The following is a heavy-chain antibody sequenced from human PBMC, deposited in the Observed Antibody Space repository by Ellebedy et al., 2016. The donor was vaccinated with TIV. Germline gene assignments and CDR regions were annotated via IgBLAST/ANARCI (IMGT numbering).Heavy chain of an antibody. D-gene: IGHD3-10*01. V-gene: IGHV3-53*01. CDR3: ARDQGRGLFDY. Sequence: PGGSLRLSCAASGFTVSDIYMSWVRQAPGKGLEWLSIIFTGDATYYADSVKGRFTISRDNSENTLYLQMNSLRPEDTAVYFCARDQGRGLFDYWGQGTLVTVSS. CDR2: IFTGDAT. CDR1: GFTVSDIY. J-gene: IGHJ4*02.